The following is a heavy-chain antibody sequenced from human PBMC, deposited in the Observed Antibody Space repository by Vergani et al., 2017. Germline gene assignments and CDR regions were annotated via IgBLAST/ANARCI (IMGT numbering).Heavy chain of an antibody. CDR1: GFTFDDYA. CDR3: AKGDSSGYYYGIDY. D-gene: IGHD3-22*01. J-gene: IGHJ4*02. V-gene: IGHV3-9*01. CDR2: ISWNSGSI. Sequence: EVQLVESGGGLVKPGGSLRLSCAASGFTFDDYAMHWVRQAPGKGLEWVSGISWNSGSIGYADSVKGRFTISRDNAKNSLYLQMNSLRAEDTALYYCAKGDSSGYYYGIDYWGQGTLVTVSS.